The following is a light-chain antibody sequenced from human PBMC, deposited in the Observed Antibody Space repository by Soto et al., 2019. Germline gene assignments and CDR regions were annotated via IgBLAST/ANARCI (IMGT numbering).Light chain of an antibody. J-gene: IGLJ1*01. CDR3: SSYTSSSTLYD. V-gene: IGLV2-14*01. CDR2: EVS. CDR1: SSDVGGYNY. Sequence: QSALTQPASVSGSPGQSITISCTGTSSDVGGYNYVSWYQHHPGKAPKLMIYEVSNRPSGVSNRFSGSKSGNTASLTISGLQAEDEADYYCSSYTSSSTLYDFGTGTKLTVL.